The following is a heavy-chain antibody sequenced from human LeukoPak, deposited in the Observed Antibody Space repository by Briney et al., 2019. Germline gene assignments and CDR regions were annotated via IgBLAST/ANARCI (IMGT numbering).Heavy chain of an antibody. J-gene: IGHJ6*02. CDR3: ARADPYQLLFYHGMDV. CDR2: IYYSGST. D-gene: IGHD1-26*01. V-gene: IGHV4-30-4*01. Sequence: PSETLSLTCAVSGGSISSSNWWSWVRQPPGKGLEWIGYIYYSGSTYYNPSLKSRVIISVDTSKNQFSLKLSSVTAADTAVYYCARADPYQLLFYHGMDVWGQGTTVTVSS. CDR1: GGSISSSNW.